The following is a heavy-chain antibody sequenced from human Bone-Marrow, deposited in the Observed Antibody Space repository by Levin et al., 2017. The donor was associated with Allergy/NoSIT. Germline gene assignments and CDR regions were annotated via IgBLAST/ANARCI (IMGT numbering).Heavy chain of an antibody. D-gene: IGHD3-3*01. Sequence: PGGSLRLSCTTSAFTFNTSSMHWVRQAPGKGLEWVAVISYDRKKEYYSDSVKGRFTISRDNSKKVLFLQMNSLRVEDTAVYYCARETADDFWSGYYAGDGMDAWGQGTTVTVSS. CDR2: ISYDRKKE. V-gene: IGHV3-30*04. CDR1: AFTFNTSS. CDR3: ARETADDFWSGYYAGDGMDA. J-gene: IGHJ6*02.